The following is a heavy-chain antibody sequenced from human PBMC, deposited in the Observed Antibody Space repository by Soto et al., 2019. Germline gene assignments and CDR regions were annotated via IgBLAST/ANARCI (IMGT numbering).Heavy chain of an antibody. CDR3: ARDRGLALSGGFDY. Sequence: GASVKVSCKASGYTFTSYYMHWVRQAPGQGLEWMGIINPSGGNTNYAQKLQGRVTMTTDTSTSTAYMELRSLRSDDTAVYYCARDRGLALSGGFDYWGQGTLVTVSS. V-gene: IGHV1-46*01. J-gene: IGHJ4*02. D-gene: IGHD3-10*01. CDR2: INPSGGNT. CDR1: GYTFTSYY.